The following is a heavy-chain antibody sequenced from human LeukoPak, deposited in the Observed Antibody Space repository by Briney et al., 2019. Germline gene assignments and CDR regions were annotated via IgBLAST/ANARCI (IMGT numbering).Heavy chain of an antibody. CDR2: FDPEDGET. V-gene: IGHV1-24*01. CDR3: ATVVTSIAARPDYYFDY. Sequence: ASVKVSRKVSGYTLTELSMHWVRQAPGKGLEWMGGFDPEDGETIYAQKFQGRVTMTEDTSTDTAYMELSSLRSEDTAVYYCATVVTSIAARPDYYFDYWGQGTLVTVSS. CDR1: GYTLTELS. J-gene: IGHJ4*02. D-gene: IGHD6-6*01.